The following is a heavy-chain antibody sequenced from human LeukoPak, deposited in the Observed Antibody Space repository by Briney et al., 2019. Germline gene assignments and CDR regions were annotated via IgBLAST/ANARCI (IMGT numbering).Heavy chain of an antibody. Sequence: QPGGSLRLSCAASGFIFSSYSMNWVRQAPGKGLECVSYISSSSSTIYYADSVKGRFTISRDNAKNSLYLQMNSLRAEDTAVYYCARNKYCSSTSCYSVDYWGQGTLVTVSS. CDR3: ARNKYCSSTSCYSVDY. J-gene: IGHJ4*02. V-gene: IGHV3-48*04. CDR2: ISSSSSTI. D-gene: IGHD2-2*02. CDR1: GFIFSSYS.